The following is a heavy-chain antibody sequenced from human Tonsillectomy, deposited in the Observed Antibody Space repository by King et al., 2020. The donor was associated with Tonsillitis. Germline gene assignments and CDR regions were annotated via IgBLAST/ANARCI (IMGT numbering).Heavy chain of an antibody. J-gene: IGHJ4*01. D-gene: IGHD4-23*01. CDR3: AKTRGNSPSYFDY. CDR2: ISRDSSSI. V-gene: IGHV3-9*01. Sequence: VQLVESGGGLVQPGSSLRLSCAASGFTFDDYAMHWVRQAPGKGLEWGSGISRDSSSIAYSDSVKDRFTISRDNAKNSLYLQMNSLRPEDTAFYYCAKTRGNSPSYFDYWGRGTLVTVSS. CDR1: GFTFDDYA.